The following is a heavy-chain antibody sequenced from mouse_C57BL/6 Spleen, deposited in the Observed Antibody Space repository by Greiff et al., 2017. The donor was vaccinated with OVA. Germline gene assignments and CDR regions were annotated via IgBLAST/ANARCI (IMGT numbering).Heavy chain of an antibody. CDR1: GYTFTSYW. Sequence: QVQLKQPGAELVKPGASVKMSCKASGYTFTSYWITWVKQRPGQGLEWIGDIYPGSGSTNYNEKFKSKATLTVDTSSSTAYMQLSSLTSEDSAVYYCARGLLPTHYYAMDYWGQGTSVTVSS. CDR2: IYPGSGST. J-gene: IGHJ4*01. V-gene: IGHV1-55*01. D-gene: IGHD2-10*01. CDR3: ARGLLPTHYYAMDY.